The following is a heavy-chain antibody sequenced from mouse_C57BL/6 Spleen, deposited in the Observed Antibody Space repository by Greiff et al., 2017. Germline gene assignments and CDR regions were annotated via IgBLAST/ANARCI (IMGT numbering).Heavy chain of an antibody. CDR3: ARDPITTVVVFDY. D-gene: IGHD1-1*01. J-gene: IGHJ2*01. V-gene: IGHV1-53*01. CDR1: GYTFTSYW. CDR2: INPSNGGT. Sequence: VQLQQPGTELVKPGASVKLSCKASGYTFTSYWMHWVKQRPGQGLEWIGNINPSNGGTNYNEKFKSKATLTVDKSSSTAYMQLSSLTSEDSAVYYCARDPITTVVVFDYWGQGTTLTVSS.